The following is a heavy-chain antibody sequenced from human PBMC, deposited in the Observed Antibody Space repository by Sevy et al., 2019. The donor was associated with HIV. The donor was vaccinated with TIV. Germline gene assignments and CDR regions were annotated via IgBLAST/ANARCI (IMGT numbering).Heavy chain of an antibody. D-gene: IGHD3-22*01. CDR3: AREEYYYDSTGDYYYYGMDV. Sequence: GGSLRLSCAASGFTFSSNWMSWVRQAPGKGLEWVANIKQDGSEKYYVDSVKGRFTISRDNAKNSLYLQMNSLRAEDTAVYYCAREEYYYDSTGDYYYYGMDVWGQGTTVTVSS. CDR2: IKQDGSEK. CDR1: GFTFSSNW. J-gene: IGHJ6*02. V-gene: IGHV3-7*01.